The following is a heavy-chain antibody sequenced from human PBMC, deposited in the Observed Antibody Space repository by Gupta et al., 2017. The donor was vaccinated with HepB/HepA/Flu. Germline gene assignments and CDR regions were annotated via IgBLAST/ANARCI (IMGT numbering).Heavy chain of an antibody. Sequence: EVQLLESGGDLVQPGGSLRLSCAGSGFTFSSYSMSWVRQAPGKRLEWVSSIFHNGGRTFYADSVKGRFTVSRDNSKNTLYLQMGSLRAEDTAVYYCAKDRIRDGLWEIDYWGQGTLVTVSS. CDR1: GFTFSSYS. V-gene: IGHV3-23*01. D-gene: IGHD3-16*01. J-gene: IGHJ4*02. CDR3: AKDRIRDGLWEIDY. CDR2: IFHNGGRT.